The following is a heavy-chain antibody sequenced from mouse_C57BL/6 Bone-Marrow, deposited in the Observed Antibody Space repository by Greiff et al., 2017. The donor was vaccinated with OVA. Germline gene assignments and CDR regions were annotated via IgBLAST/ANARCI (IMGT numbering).Heavy chain of an antibody. J-gene: IGHJ3*01. V-gene: IGHV1-81*01. CDR2: IYPRSGNT. Sequence: QVHVKQSGAELARPGASVKLSCKASGYTFTSYGISWVKQRTGQGLEWIGEIYPRSGNTYYNEKFKGKATLTADKSSSTAYMELRSLTSEDSAVYFCARCYYGYDRFAYWGQGTLVTVSA. D-gene: IGHD2-2*01. CDR1: GYTFTSYG. CDR3: ARCYYGYDRFAY.